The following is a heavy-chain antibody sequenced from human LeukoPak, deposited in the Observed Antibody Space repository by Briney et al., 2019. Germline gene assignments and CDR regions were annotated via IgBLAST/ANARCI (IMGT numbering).Heavy chain of an antibody. D-gene: IGHD3-22*01. J-gene: IGHJ4*02. Sequence: PGRSLRHSCAASGFTFSNYGMHWVRQAPGKGLEWVAVISYDGSNKYYADSVKGRFTLSRDNSKNTLYLQLNSLRAEDTAVYYCAKDYSDSSGYLDYWGQGTLVTVSS. CDR1: GFTFSNYG. CDR3: AKDYSDSSGYLDY. V-gene: IGHV3-30*18. CDR2: ISYDGSNK.